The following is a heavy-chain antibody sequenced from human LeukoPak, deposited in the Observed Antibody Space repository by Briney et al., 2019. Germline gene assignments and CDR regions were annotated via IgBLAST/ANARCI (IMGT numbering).Heavy chain of an antibody. CDR1: GFTFSSYA. CDR3: AKWVSYYDSSGYLPAAFDI. Sequence: GGSLRLSCAASGFTFSSYAMSWVRQAPGKGLGWVSAISGSGGSTYYADSVKGRFTISRDNSKNTLYLQMNSLRAEDTAVYCCAKWVSYYDSSGYLPAAFDIWGQGTMLTVSS. V-gene: IGHV3-23*01. CDR2: ISGSGGST. J-gene: IGHJ3*02. D-gene: IGHD3-22*01.